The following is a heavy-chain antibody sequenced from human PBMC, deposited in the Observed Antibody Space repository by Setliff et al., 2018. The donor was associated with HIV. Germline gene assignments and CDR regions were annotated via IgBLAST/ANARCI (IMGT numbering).Heavy chain of an antibody. CDR2: ISYGGGLK. CDR3: ARVPLVGAPDYFDY. V-gene: IGHV3-30*03. CDR1: GFTFSSYS. J-gene: IGHJ4*02. Sequence: PGGSLRLSCAASGFTFSSYSMNWVRQAPGKGLEWVAVISYGGGLKLYADSVKGRFTISRDFSDNTLYLQMNSLRPEDTAMYYCARVPLVGAPDYFDYWGQGTLVTVSS. D-gene: IGHD1-26*01.